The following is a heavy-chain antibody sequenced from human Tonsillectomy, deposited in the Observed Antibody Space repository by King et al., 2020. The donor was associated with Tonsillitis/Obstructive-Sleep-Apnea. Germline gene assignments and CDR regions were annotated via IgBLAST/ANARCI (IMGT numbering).Heavy chain of an antibody. V-gene: IGHV1-2*02. CDR2: INPYSGGT. J-gene: IGHJ6*02. CDR3: AGGDDFYYGMDV. CDR1: GYTFTAYY. Sequence: VQLVESGAEVKKPGAAVKVSCKASGYTFTAYYVHWVRQAPGQGLEWMGWINPYSGGTNYAQKFQCRVTMTGDTSTSTAYMELSRLRSDDTAVYYCAGGDDFYYGMDVWGQGTTVTVSS. D-gene: IGHD1-1*01.